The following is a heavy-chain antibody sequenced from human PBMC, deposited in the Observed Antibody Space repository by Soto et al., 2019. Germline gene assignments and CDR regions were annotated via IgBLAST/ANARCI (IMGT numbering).Heavy chain of an antibody. V-gene: IGHV1-69*01. Sequence: QVQLVRSGAEVKKPGSSVKVSCKASGGTFSSYAISWVRQAPGQGLEWMGGIIPIFGTANYAQKFQGRVTITADESTSTAYMELSSLRSEDTAVYYCALGYCSGGSCYQYYFDYWGQGTLVTVSS. D-gene: IGHD2-15*01. CDR3: ALGYCSGGSCYQYYFDY. J-gene: IGHJ4*02. CDR1: GGTFSSYA. CDR2: IIPIFGTA.